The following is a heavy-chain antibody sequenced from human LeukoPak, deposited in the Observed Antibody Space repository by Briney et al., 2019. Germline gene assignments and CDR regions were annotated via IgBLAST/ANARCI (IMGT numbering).Heavy chain of an antibody. CDR3: ARGGDSSGLDAFDI. J-gene: IGHJ3*02. V-gene: IGHV1-69*01. Sequence: SVKVSCKASGGTFSSYAISWVRQAPGQGLEWMGGIIPIFGTANYAQKFQGRVTITADESTSTAYMELSSLRSEDTAVYYCARGGDSSGLDAFDIWGQGTMVTVSS. CDR1: GGTFSSYA. CDR2: IIPIFGTA. D-gene: IGHD3-22*01.